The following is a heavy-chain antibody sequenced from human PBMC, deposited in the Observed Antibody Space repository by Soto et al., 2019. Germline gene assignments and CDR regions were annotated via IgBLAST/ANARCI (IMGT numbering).Heavy chain of an antibody. CDR1: GFTFSSYS. D-gene: IGHD3-22*01. Sequence: PGGSLRLSCAASGFTFSSYSMNWVRQAPGKGLEWVSYISSSSSTIYYADSVKGRFTISRDNSKNSLYLQMNSLRTEDTALYYCAKDPTFRDYYDSSGLGYFDYWGQGTLVTVSS. J-gene: IGHJ4*02. CDR3: AKDPTFRDYYDSSGLGYFDY. CDR2: ISSSSSTI. V-gene: IGHV3-48*04.